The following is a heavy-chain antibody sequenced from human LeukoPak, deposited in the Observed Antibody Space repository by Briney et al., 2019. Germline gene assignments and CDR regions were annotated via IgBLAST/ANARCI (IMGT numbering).Heavy chain of an antibody. V-gene: IGHV1-18*01. J-gene: IGHJ4*02. CDR2: ISAYNGNT. CDR1: GYTFTSYG. CDR3: ARAPPLYWAAAAQFPDIDY. D-gene: IGHD6-13*01. Sequence: GASVKVSCKASGYTFTSYGISWVRQAPGQGLEWMGWISAYNGNTNYAQKLQGRVTMTTDTSTSTAYMELRSLRSDDTAVYYCARAPPLYWAAAAQFPDIDYWGQGTLVTVSS.